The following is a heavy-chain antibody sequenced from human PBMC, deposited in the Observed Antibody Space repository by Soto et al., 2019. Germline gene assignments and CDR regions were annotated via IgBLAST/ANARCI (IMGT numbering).Heavy chain of an antibody. V-gene: IGHV3-23*01. Sequence: GGSLRLSCAASGFTFSDYAMAWVRQAPGKGLEWLSSISGGGATTYYADSVMGLFTISRDNSMNTLYLQMNSLRAEDTAVYFCVRDRYYSMNRYTGDCWDPGXMVTV. CDR2: ISGGGATT. J-gene: IGHJ4*02. CDR1: GFTFSDYA. D-gene: IGHD3-22*01. CDR3: VRDRYYSMNRYTGDC.